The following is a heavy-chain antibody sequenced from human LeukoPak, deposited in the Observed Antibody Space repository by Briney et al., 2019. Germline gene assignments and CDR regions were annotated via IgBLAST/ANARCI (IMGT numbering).Heavy chain of an antibody. CDR2: IYYSGST. CDR3: ARRPWELLGWFDP. Sequence: PGGSLRLSCAASGFTFSSYSMNWVRQPPGKGLEWIGSIYYSGSTYYNPSLKSRVTISVDTSKNQFSLKLSSVTAADTAVYYCARRPWELLGWFDPWGQGTLVTVSS. V-gene: IGHV4-39*01. CDR1: GFTFSSYSMN. J-gene: IGHJ5*02. D-gene: IGHD1-26*01.